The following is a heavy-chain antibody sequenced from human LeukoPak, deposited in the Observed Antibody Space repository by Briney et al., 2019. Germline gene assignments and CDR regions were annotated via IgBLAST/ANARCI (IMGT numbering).Heavy chain of an antibody. CDR3: ALQKRVAGVFDH. D-gene: IGHD6-19*01. Sequence: GGSLRLSCAASGVTFSGYWMHWVRQAPGKGLVWISRINSDGRSTSYADSVKGRFTISRDNAKNTLYMQMSGLRAEDTAVYYCALQKRVAGVFDHWGQGTLVTVSS. CDR2: INSDGRST. CDR1: GVTFSGYW. J-gene: IGHJ4*02. V-gene: IGHV3-74*01.